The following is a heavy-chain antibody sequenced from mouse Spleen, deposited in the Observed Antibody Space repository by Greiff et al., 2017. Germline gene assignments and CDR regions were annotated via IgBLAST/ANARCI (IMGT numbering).Heavy chain of an antibody. D-gene: IGHD2-1*01. V-gene: IGHV1S29*02. CDR3: AREWIYYGNYPYAMDY. Sequence: EVQLQQSGPELVKPGASVKISCKASGYTFTDYNMHWVKQSHGKSLEWIGYIYPYNGGTGYNQKFKSKATLTVDNSSSTAYMELRSLTSEDSAVYYCAREWIYYGNYPYAMDYWGQGTSVTVSS. CDR1: GYTFTDYN. J-gene: IGHJ4*01. CDR2: IYPYNGGT.